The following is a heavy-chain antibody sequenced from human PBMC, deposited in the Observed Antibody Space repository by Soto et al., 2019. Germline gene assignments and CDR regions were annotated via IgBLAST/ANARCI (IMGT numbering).Heavy chain of an antibody. Sequence: QVQLVQSGAEVKKPGASVKVSCKASGYTFSDYYIHWVRQAPGQGLEWMGWMNPNSGNTGYAQKFQGRVTMTRNTSISTAYMELSSLRSEDTAVYYCASLAVAGTGSDYWGQGTLVTVSS. CDR1: GYTFSDYY. CDR2: MNPNSGNT. J-gene: IGHJ4*02. V-gene: IGHV1-8*02. D-gene: IGHD6-19*01. CDR3: ASLAVAGTGSDY.